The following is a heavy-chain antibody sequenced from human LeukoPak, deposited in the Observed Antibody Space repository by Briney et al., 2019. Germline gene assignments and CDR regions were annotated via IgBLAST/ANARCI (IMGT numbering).Heavy chain of an antibody. CDR1: GFIFSSYS. J-gene: IGHJ6*02. D-gene: IGHD2-15*01. V-gene: IGHV3-21*01. CDR3: AKHMTPESTTPYYYGMDV. CDR2: ISNSGIYI. Sequence: KPGGSLRLSCAASGFIFSSYSMNWVRQAPGKGLEWVSSISNSGIYIYYADSVKGRFTMSRDNGKNSLFLQMNSLRAEDTAVYFCAKHMTPESTTPYYYGMDVWGQGTTVTVS.